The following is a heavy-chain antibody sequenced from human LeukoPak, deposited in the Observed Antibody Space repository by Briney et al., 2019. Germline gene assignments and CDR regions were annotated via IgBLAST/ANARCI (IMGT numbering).Heavy chain of an antibody. CDR1: GGSISSYY. CDR3: ARALYGDYYFDY. J-gene: IGHJ4*02. V-gene: IGHV4-59*01. D-gene: IGHD4-17*01. Sequence: SETLSLTCTVSGGSISSYYWSWIRQPPGKGLEWIGYIYYSGSTNYNPSLKSRVTISVDTSKNQFSLKLSSVTAADTAVYYCARALYGDYYFDYWGRGTLVTVSS. CDR2: IYYSGST.